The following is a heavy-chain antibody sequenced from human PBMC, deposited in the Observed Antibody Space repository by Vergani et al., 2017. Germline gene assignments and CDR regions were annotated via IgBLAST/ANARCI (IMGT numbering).Heavy chain of an antibody. V-gene: IGHV3-33*01. J-gene: IGHJ4*02. D-gene: IGHD4-23*01. CDR2: IWFDGDNK. CDR3: VRDRRPGVVNIFDY. Sequence: QVQLVESGGGVVQPGKSLRLSWAASGFTFRNHGMHWVRQAPGKGPEWVAVIWFDGDNKYYADSVKGRFTIARDNSKNTLFLQMNSLRAEDTAVYYCVRDRRPGVVNIFDYWGRGTLVTVSS. CDR1: GFTFRNHG.